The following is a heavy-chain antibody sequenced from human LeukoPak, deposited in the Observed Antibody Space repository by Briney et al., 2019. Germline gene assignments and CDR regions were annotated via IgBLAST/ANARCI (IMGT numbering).Heavy chain of an antibody. J-gene: IGHJ4*02. V-gene: IGHV3-7*05. CDR1: GFTLSSYW. D-gene: IGHD3-10*01. Sequence: GGSLRLSCAASGFTLSSYWMSWVRQAPGKGLEWVANIKHDGSEKYHVDSVKGRFTISRDNAKKSLFLQMNSLRAEDTAVYWCTRDSQGSGIYSVDYWGQGTLVTVSS. CDR3: TRDSQGSGIYSVDY. CDR2: IKHDGSEK.